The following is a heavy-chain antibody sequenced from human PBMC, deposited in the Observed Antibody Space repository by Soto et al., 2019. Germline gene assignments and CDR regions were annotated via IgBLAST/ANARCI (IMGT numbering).Heavy chain of an antibody. CDR2: ISSSSSTI. Sequence: PGGSLRLSCAASGFTFSSYSMNWVRQAPGKGLEWVSYISSSSSTIYYADSVKGRFTISRDNAKNSLYLQMNSLRDEDTAVYYCARESGSGWPEAFDIWGQGTMVTVSS. V-gene: IGHV3-48*02. J-gene: IGHJ3*02. CDR3: ARESGSGWPEAFDI. CDR1: GFTFSSYS. D-gene: IGHD6-19*01.